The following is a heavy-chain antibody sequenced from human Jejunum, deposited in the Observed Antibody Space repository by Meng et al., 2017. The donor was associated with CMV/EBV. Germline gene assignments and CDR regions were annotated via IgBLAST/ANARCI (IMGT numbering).Heavy chain of an antibody. J-gene: IGHJ4*01. CDR2: INPNSGTT. D-gene: IGHD3-16*01. CDR1: GYIFTGYY. Sequence: ASGYIFTGYYMHWVRQAPGQGLEWMGWINPNSGTTNYAQKFQARITMTRDTSINTGYMELNRLTSDDTAIYYCARADTIIISVYWGQGTLVTVSS. CDR3: ARADTIIISVY. V-gene: IGHV1-2*02.